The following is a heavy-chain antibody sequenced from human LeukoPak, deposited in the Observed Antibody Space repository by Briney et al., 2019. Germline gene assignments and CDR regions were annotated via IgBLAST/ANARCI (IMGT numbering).Heavy chain of an antibody. Sequence: ASVKVSCKVSGYTLTELSMHWVRQAPGKGLEWMGGFDPEDGETIYAQKFQGRVTMTEDTSTDTAYMELSSLRSEDTAVYYCARGIAAAAYFDYWGQGTLVTVSS. J-gene: IGHJ4*02. D-gene: IGHD6-13*01. V-gene: IGHV1-24*01. CDR2: FDPEDGET. CDR1: GYTLTELS. CDR3: ARGIAAAAYFDY.